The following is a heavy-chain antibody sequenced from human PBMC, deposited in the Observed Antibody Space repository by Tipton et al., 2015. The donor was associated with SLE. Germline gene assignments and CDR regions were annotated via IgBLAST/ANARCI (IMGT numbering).Heavy chain of an antibody. CDR1: GGSISSSSYY. CDR2: IYYSGST. D-gene: IGHD3-10*01. Sequence: TLSLTCTVSGGSISSSSYYWGWIRQPPGKGLEWIGSIYYSGSTYYNPSLKSRVPISVDTSKNQFSLKLSSVTAADTAVYYCARVHWEITMVRGVIFDYWGQGTLVTVSS. J-gene: IGHJ4*02. CDR3: ARVHWEITMVRGVIFDY. V-gene: IGHV4-39*07.